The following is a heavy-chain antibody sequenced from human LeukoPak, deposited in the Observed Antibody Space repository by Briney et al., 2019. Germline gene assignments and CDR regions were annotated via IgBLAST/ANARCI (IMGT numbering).Heavy chain of an antibody. D-gene: IGHD4-23*01. V-gene: IGHV4-61*01. J-gene: IGHJ4*02. CDR2: IYYGGNT. CDR1: GDSVSSSNYY. Sequence: TSETLSLTCAVSGDSVSSSNYYWSWIRQPPGKGLEWIGYIYYGGNTNYNPSLQSRVTISVDTSKSQFSLKLSSVTAADTAVYYCARNGGNSDFDYWGQGTLVTVSS. CDR3: ARNGGNSDFDY.